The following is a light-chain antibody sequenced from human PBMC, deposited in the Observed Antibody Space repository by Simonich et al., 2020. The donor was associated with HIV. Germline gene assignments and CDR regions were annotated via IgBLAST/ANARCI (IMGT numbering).Light chain of an antibody. CDR1: SSDVGGYYY. V-gene: IGLV2-8*01. CDR3: SSYAGSNNLV. J-gene: IGLJ3*02. CDR2: EVS. Sequence: QSALTQPPSASGSPGQSVTISCTGTSSDVGGYYYFSLYQQHPGKAPKLMIYEVSKRPSGVPDRCSGSKSGNTASLTVSGLQAEDEADYYCSSYAGSNNLVFGGGTKVTVL.